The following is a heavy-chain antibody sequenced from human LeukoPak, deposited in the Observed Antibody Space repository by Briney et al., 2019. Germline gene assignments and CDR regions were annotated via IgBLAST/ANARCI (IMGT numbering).Heavy chain of an antibody. D-gene: IGHD2-15*01. CDR1: GYTFTDYY. CDR3: ARDAGYCTGGSCWYFDH. CDR2: INLNSGGT. V-gene: IGHV1-2*02. J-gene: IGHJ4*02. Sequence: ASVKVSCKACGYTFTDYYMHWVRQAPGQGVDWMGWINLNSGGTNFAQRFQGRVTMTRDTSISTAYMDLSRLISDDTAVYYCARDAGYCTGGSCWYFDHWGQGTLVTVSS.